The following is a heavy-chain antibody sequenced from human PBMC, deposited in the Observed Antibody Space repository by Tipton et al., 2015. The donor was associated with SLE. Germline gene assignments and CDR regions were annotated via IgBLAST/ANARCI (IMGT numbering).Heavy chain of an antibody. CDR2: INSDGSST. D-gene: IGHD6-19*01. J-gene: IGHJ6*02. V-gene: IGHV3-74*01. CDR3: ARDSGIAVAGSPYGMDV. Sequence: SLRLSCAASGFTFSSYWMHWVRQAPGKGLVWVSRINSDGSSTSYADSVKGRFTISRDNAKNTLYLQMNSLRAEDTAVYYCARDSGIAVAGSPYGMDVWGQGTTVTVSS. CDR1: GFTFSSYW.